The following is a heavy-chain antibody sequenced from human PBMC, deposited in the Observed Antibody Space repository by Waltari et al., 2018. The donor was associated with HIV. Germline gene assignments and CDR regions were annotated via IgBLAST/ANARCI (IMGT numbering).Heavy chain of an antibody. CDR2: INHSGIT. CDR3: AISEAVAALIDY. Sequence: VQVHQWGAGLLKPSETLSLTCAVYGGSLSGYHWNWIRQPPGKGREWIGEINHSGITNYNPSLKRRVTISIDTSKNQFSLKLTSVTAADTAVYYCAISEAVAALIDYWGQGTLVTVSS. J-gene: IGHJ4*02. V-gene: IGHV4-34*01. D-gene: IGHD6-13*01. CDR1: GGSLSGYH.